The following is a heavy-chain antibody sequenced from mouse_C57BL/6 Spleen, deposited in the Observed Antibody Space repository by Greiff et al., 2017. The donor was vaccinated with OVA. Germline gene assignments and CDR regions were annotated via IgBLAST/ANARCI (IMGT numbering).Heavy chain of an antibody. CDR2: IYPRSGNT. J-gene: IGHJ2*01. D-gene: IGHD1-1*01. Sequence: QVHVKQSGAELARPGASVKLSCKASGYTFTSYGISWVKQRTGQGLEWIGEIYPRSGNTYYNEKFKGKATLTADKSSSTAYMELRSLTSEDSAVYFCARNGALTTVIDYWGQGTTLTVSS. V-gene: IGHV1-81*01. CDR3: ARNGALTTVIDY. CDR1: GYTFTSYG.